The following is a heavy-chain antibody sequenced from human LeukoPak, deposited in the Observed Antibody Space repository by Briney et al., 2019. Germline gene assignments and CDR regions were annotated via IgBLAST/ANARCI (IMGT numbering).Heavy chain of an antibody. D-gene: IGHD2-15*01. CDR2: INGDGSST. J-gene: IGHJ4*02. Sequence: GGSLRLSCAVSGFTFSSYCMHWVRQAPGKGLVWVSRINGDGSSTSYADSVKSRFTISRDNAKNTLYLQMNSLRAEDTAVYYCARVRGYCSGGRCYILDCWVQGTLVSVSS. V-gene: IGHV3-74*01. CDR1: GFTFSSYC. CDR3: ARVRGYCSGGRCYILDC.